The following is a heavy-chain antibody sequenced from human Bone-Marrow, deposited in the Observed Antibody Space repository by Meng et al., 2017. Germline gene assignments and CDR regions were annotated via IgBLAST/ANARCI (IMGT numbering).Heavy chain of an antibody. V-gene: IGHV4/OR15-8*02. CDR2: IYHGGDT. CDR1: GGSISSIDW. Sequence: QVRLQEPGPGLVRPSGTLSLTCVVSGGSISSIDWWSWVRQPPGKGLEWIGEIYHGGDTNYNPSLKSRVTIAIDKSKNQFSLKLSSVTAADTAVYYCASWIYSCGWQWGQGALVTVSS. CDR3: ASWIYSCGWQ. J-gene: IGHJ4*02. D-gene: IGHD6-19*01.